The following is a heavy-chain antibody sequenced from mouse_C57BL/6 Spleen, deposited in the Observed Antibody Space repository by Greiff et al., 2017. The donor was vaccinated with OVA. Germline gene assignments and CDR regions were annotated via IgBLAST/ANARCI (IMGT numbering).Heavy chain of an antibody. CDR3: ARSGVDYDGGAWFAY. D-gene: IGHD2-4*01. Sequence: VQLQQPGAELVKPGASVKLSCKASGYTFTSYWMHWVKQRPGQGLEWIGMIHPNSGSTNYTEKFKSKATLTVDKSSSKAYMQISSLTSEDSAVYYCARSGVDYDGGAWFAYWGQGTLVTVSA. V-gene: IGHV1-64*01. CDR1: GYTFTSYW. CDR2: IHPNSGST. J-gene: IGHJ3*01.